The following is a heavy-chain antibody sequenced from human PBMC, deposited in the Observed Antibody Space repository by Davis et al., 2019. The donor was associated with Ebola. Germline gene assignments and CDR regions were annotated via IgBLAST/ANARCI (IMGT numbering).Heavy chain of an antibody. J-gene: IGHJ6*02. CDR2: IRSKANSYAT. D-gene: IGHD2/OR15-2a*01. V-gene: IGHV3-73*01. Sequence: GESLKISCAASGFTFSGSAMHWVRQASGKGLEWVGRIRSKANSYATAYAASVKGRFTISRDDSKNTAYLQMNSLRAEDTAVYYCARGLTMSPPTTWYCYGMDVWGQGTTVTVSS. CDR1: GFTFSGSA. CDR3: ARGLTMSPPTTWYCYGMDV.